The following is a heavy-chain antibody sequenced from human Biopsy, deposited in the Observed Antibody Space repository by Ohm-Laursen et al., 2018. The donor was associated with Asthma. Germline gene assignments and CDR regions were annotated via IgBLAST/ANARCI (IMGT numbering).Heavy chain of an antibody. CDR3: VRDGTDDAFDI. CDR1: GFSFSNFA. V-gene: IGHV3-30*01. Sequence: SLRLSCAAAGFSFSNFAIHWVRQAPGKGLEWVGVISKDASTQDYADSVKGRFTVARDNSKNTLDLQMNSLREEDTAVYYCVRDGTDDAFDIWGQGTVVSVSS. CDR2: ISKDASTQ. J-gene: IGHJ3*02. D-gene: IGHD1-1*01.